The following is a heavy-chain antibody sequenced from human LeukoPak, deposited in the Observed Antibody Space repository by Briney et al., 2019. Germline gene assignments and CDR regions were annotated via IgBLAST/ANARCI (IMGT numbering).Heavy chain of an antibody. J-gene: IGHJ4*02. Sequence: GGSLRLSCAASGFTFRTYWMHWVRQAPGKGLVWVSGIRGDESKTTYADSVKGRFTISRDNAKNTLYLQMNSLRAEDTAVYYCARDTVSVFDYWGQGALVTVSS. CDR2: IRGDESKT. CDR3: ARDTVSVFDY. D-gene: IGHD2-8*02. CDR1: GFTFRTYW. V-gene: IGHV3-74*01.